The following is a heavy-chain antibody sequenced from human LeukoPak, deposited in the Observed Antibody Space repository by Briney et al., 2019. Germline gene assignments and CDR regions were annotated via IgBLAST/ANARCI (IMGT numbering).Heavy chain of an antibody. D-gene: IGHD1-26*01. CDR1: GYTFTSYD. J-gene: IGHJ5*02. Sequence: VASVKVSCKASGYTFTSYDINWVRQATGQGLEWMGWMNPNSGNTGYAQKLQGRVTMTTDTSTSTAYMELRTLRSDDTAVYYCARDQGGATSDPWGQGTLVTVSS. CDR2: MNPNSGNT. CDR3: ARDQGGATSDP. V-gene: IGHV1-8*01.